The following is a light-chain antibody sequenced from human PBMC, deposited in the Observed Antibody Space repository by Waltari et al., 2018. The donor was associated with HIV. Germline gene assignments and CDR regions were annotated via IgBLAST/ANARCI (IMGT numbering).Light chain of an antibody. CDR3: SSYVGSNNVL. CDR1: SSDVGDFNY. J-gene: IGLJ2*01. Sequence: QSALTQPPSASGSPGQSVTISCTGTSSDVGDFNYVSWYQQHPGKAPKLMIYEISKRPSGVPDRFSGSKSGNTASLTVSGLQAEDEADYYCSSYVGSNNVLFGGGTKLTVL. V-gene: IGLV2-8*01. CDR2: EIS.